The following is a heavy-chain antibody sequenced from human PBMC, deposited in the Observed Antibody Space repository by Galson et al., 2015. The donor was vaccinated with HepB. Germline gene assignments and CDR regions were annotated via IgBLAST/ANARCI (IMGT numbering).Heavy chain of an antibody. CDR2: INHSGST. CDR1: GGSFSGYY. Sequence: ETLSLTCAVYGGSFSGYYWSWIRQPPGKGLEWLGEINHSGSTNYNPSLKSRVTISVDTSKNQFSLKLSSVPAADTAVYYCARLVHDYGDYAPTGWYFDLWGRGTLVTVSS. J-gene: IGHJ2*01. V-gene: IGHV4-34*01. CDR3: ARLVHDYGDYAPTGWYFDL. D-gene: IGHD4-17*01.